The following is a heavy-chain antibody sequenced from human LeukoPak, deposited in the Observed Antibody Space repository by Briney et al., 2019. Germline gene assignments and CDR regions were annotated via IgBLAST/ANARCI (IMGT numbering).Heavy chain of an antibody. CDR1: GYTFTSYD. J-gene: IGHJ5*02. Sequence: ASVKVSCKASGYTFTSYDINWVRQATGQGLEWMGWMNPNSGNTGYAQKFQDRVSMTRNSSISTAYMELSRLRSEHTAVYYCARAIRSGSYYHFDPWGQGTLVTVSS. CDR2: MNPNSGNT. V-gene: IGHV1-8*01. CDR3: ARAIRSGSYYHFDP. D-gene: IGHD3-10*01.